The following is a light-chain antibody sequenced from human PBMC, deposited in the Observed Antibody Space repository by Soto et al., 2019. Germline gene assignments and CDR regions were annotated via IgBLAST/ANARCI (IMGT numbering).Light chain of an antibody. V-gene: IGKV3-15*01. CDR3: QQYNNRPPVT. CDR2: GAS. J-gene: IGKJ1*01. CDR1: QSVSSN. Sequence: EIVMTQSPATLSVSPGERATLSCRASQSVSSNLAWYQQKPGQAPRLLIYGASTRATGIPARFSGSGSGTEFTLIISSLQSEDFAVYYCQQYNNRPPVTFGQGTKVEIK.